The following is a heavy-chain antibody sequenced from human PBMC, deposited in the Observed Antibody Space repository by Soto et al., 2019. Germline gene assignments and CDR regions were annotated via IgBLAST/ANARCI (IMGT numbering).Heavy chain of an antibody. D-gene: IGHD3-3*01. CDR3: ARVLQDDFWCCYWRGQYYYYYYMDV. V-gene: IGHV1-8*01. CDR1: GYTFTSYD. Sequence: ASVKVSCKAAGYTFTSYDINWVRQATGQGLEWMRWMNPNSGNTGYAQKFQGRVTMTRNTSISTAYMALSSLRSEDTAVYYCARVLQDDFWCCYWRGQYYYYYYMDVWGKGTTVTVSS. CDR2: MNPNSGNT. J-gene: IGHJ6*03.